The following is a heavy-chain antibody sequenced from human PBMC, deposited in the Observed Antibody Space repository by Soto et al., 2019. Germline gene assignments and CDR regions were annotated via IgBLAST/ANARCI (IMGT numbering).Heavy chain of an antibody. J-gene: IGHJ6*03. V-gene: IGHV1-2*04. CDR1: GYTFTGYY. Sequence: QVQLVQSGAEVKKPGASVKVSCKASGYTFTGYYMHWMRQAPGQGLEWRGWINPNSGETDYAQNFQGWVNMTRDTSISSAYMELSRLKSDDTAVYYCARGGGLNSYYYIDVWCKGTTVTVSS. CDR3: ARGGGLNSYYYIDV. CDR2: INPNSGET.